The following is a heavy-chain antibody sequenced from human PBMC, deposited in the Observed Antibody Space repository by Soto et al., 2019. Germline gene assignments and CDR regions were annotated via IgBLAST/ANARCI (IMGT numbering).Heavy chain of an antibody. J-gene: IGHJ6*03. CDR2: TYYRSRWYN. V-gene: IGHV6-1*01. CDR1: GDSVSRNSAA. CDR3: AGTTSHQWYYMDV. Sequence: PSQTDSRTCAICGDSVSRNSAAWNWNRLSPSRGLEWLARTYYRSRWYNDYAVSVRSRITVSPDTSKNQFSLQLTSVTPEDTAVYYCAGTTSHQWYYMDVWGKGTTVTVSS. D-gene: IGHD1-7*01.